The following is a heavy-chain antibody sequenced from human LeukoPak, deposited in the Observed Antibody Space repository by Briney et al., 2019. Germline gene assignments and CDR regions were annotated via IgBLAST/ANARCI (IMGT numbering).Heavy chain of an antibody. V-gene: IGHV1-18*01. J-gene: IGHJ4*02. D-gene: IGHD6-19*01. CDR2: ISAYNGNT. CDR1: GYTFTSYG. CDR3: ARDRERYSSGWYYGY. Sequence: ASVKVSCQASGYTFTSYGISWVRQAPGQGLEWMGWISAYNGNTNYAQKLQGRVTMTTGTSTSTAYMELRSLRSDDTAVYYCARDRERYSSGWYYGYWGQGTLVTVSS.